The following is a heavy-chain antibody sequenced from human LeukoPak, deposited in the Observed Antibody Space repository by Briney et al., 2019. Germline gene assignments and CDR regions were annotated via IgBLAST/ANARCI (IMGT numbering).Heavy chain of an antibody. CDR3: AKDTTSGSYWWEVRSRFDY. Sequence: PGGSLRLSCAASGFTFSSYAMSWVRQAPGKGLEWVSAISGSGGSTYYADSVKGRFIICRDNSKNTLYLQMNSLRAEDTAVYYCAKDTTSGSYWWEVRSRFDYWGQGTLVTVSS. J-gene: IGHJ4*02. CDR1: GFTFSSYA. CDR2: ISGSGGST. D-gene: IGHD1-26*01. V-gene: IGHV3-23*01.